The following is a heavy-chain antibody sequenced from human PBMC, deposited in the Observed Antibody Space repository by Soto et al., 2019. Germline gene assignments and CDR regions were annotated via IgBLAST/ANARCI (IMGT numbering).Heavy chain of an antibody. Sequence: SETLSLTCAVYGGSFSGYYWSWIRQPPGKGLEWIGEINHSGSTNYNPSLKSRVTISVDTSKNQFSLKLSSVTAADTAVYYCARVSGSSSRRRQEVKRGAFDIWGQGTMVTVSS. V-gene: IGHV4-34*01. D-gene: IGHD3-10*01. CDR2: INHSGST. J-gene: IGHJ3*02. CDR1: GGSFSGYY. CDR3: ARVSGSSSRRRQEVKRGAFDI.